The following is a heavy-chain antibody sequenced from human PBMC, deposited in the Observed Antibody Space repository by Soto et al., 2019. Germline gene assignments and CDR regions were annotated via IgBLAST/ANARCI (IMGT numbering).Heavy chain of an antibody. J-gene: IGHJ6*02. CDR2: ISGYNGNT. CDR1: GYSFTTYG. CDR3: AREGPAPYYYYGMDV. Sequence: QVQLVQSRGEVKKPGASVKVSCKTSGYSFTTYGISWVRQAPGQGLEWMGWISGYNGNTNYAQNHQGRVTMTTDTSTSTAYMELRSLRSDDTAVYYCAREGPAPYYYYGMDVWGQGSTVTVSS. V-gene: IGHV1-18*01.